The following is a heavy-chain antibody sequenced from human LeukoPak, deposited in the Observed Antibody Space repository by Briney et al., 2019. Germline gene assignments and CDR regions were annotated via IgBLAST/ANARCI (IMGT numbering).Heavy chain of an antibody. D-gene: IGHD3-22*01. Sequence: QPGGSLRLSCSASGFTFSSYAMSWVRQAPGKGLEWVSAISGSGGSTYYADSVKGRFTISRDNSKNTLYLQMNSLRAEDTAVYYCAKFTMIVVVITHFDYWGQGTLVTVSS. CDR3: AKFTMIVVVITHFDY. V-gene: IGHV3-23*01. CDR1: GFTFSSYA. CDR2: ISGSGGST. J-gene: IGHJ4*02.